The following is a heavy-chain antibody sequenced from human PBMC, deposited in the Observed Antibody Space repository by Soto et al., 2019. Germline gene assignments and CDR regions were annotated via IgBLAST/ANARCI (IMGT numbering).Heavy chain of an antibody. CDR3: AKEGKEAAFDL. CDR1: GFTFSNYA. V-gene: IGHV3-23*01. J-gene: IGHJ3*01. Sequence: EVQLLESGGGLVQPGGSLRLSCAASGFTFSNYAMSWVRQAPGKGLEWVSAINNGGDTYYADSVKGRFTISRDNAKNTLSLQMTSLRAEDTAVDYCAKEGKEAAFDLWGQGTMVTVSS. CDR2: INNGGDT.